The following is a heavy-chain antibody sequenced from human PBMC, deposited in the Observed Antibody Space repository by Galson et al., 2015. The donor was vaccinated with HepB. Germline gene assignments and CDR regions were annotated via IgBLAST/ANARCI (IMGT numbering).Heavy chain of an antibody. D-gene: IGHD3-22*01. Sequence: SVKVSCKASGYTFTSYYMHWVRQAPGQGLEWMGIINPSGGSTSYAQKFQGRVTMTRDTSTSTVYMELSSLRSEDTAVYYCARESSDSSGYSYDAFDIWGQGTMVTVSS. V-gene: IGHV1-46*03. CDR1: GYTFTSYY. CDR2: INPSGGST. J-gene: IGHJ3*02. CDR3: ARESSDSSGYSYDAFDI.